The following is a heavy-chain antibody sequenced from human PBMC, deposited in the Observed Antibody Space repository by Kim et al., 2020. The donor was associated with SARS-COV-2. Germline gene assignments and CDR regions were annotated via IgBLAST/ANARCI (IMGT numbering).Heavy chain of an antibody. D-gene: IGHD3-10*01. CDR3: ARDGSGSYPIDY. CDR2: INHSGST. J-gene: IGHJ4*02. Sequence: SETLSLTCAVYGGSFSGYYWSWIRQPPGKGLEWIGEINHSGSTNYNPSIKSRVTISVDTSKNQFPLKLSSVTAADTAVYYCARDGSGSYPIDYWGQGTLV. CDR1: GGSFSGYY. V-gene: IGHV4-34*01.